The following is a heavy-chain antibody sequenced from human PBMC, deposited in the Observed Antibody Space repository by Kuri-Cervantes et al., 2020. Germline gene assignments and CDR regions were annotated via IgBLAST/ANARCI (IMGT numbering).Heavy chain of an antibody. CDR1: GFTFSSYD. D-gene: IGHD2-2*01. CDR2: INWNGGST. Sequence: GESLKISCAASGFTFSSYDMHWVRQATGKGLEWVSGINWNGGSTGYADSVKGRFTISRDNAKNSLYLQMNSLRAEDTAVYYCARDIVVVGPLLYYYYYGMDVWGQGTTVPVSS. V-gene: IGHV3-20*04. CDR3: ARDIVVVGPLLYYYYYGMDV. J-gene: IGHJ6*02.